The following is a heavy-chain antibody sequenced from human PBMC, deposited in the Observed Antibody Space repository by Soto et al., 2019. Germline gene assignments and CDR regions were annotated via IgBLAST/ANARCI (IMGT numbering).Heavy chain of an antibody. CDR2: INNRGS. J-gene: IGHJ5*02. CDR1: GGSFSGYY. Sequence: SETLSLTCAVSGGSFSGYYWSWIRQPPGKGLEWTGAINNRGSDYNPSLKSRVTMSVDTPKNQFSLKLSSLTAADTAVYYCTRDASRDSSARGWFDPWGPGTLVTVSS. CDR3: TRDASRDSSARGWFDP. D-gene: IGHD6-13*01. V-gene: IGHV4-34*01.